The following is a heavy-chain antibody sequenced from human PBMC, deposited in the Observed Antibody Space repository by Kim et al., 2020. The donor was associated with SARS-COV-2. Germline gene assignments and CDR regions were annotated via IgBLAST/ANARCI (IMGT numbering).Heavy chain of an antibody. CDR2: ISAYNGNT. CDR3: ARVSTWIQLWLPRDYYYYYGMDV. V-gene: IGHV1-18*01. J-gene: IGHJ6*02. D-gene: IGHD5-18*01. Sequence: ASVKVSCKASGYTFTSYGISWVRQAPGQGLEWMGWISAYNGNTNYAQKLQGRVTMTTDTSTSTAYMELRSLRSDDTAVYYCARVSTWIQLWLPRDYYYYYGMDVWGQGTTVTVSS. CDR1: GYTFTSYG.